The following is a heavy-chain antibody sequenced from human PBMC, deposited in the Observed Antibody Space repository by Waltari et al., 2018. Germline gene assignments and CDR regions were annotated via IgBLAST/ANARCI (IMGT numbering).Heavy chain of an antibody. D-gene: IGHD1-1*01. J-gene: IGHJ4*02. V-gene: IGHV3-23*03. CDR1: GFTFSSYA. Sequence: EVQLLESGGGLVQPGGSLRLSCAASGFTFSSYAMSWVRQAPGKGLEWVSVIYSGGSTYYADSVKGRFTISRDNAKNSLYLQMNSLRAEDTAVYYCAREGELEPLDYWGQGTLVTVSS. CDR3: AREGELEPLDY. CDR2: IYSGGST.